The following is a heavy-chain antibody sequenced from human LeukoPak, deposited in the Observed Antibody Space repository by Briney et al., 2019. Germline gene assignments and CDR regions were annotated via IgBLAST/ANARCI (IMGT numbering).Heavy chain of an antibody. CDR3: ARRRDDRYFDL. CDR1: GYSFTSYW. J-gene: IGHJ2*01. D-gene: IGHD3-9*01. V-gene: IGHV5-51*01. Sequence: PGASLNISCEASGYSFTSYWIGCVRQMPGKRLEWMGIIYPGDSDTRYSPSFQGQVTISADKSISTAYLQWSSLKASDTAMYYCARRRDDRYFDLWGRGTLVTVSS. CDR2: IYPGDSDT.